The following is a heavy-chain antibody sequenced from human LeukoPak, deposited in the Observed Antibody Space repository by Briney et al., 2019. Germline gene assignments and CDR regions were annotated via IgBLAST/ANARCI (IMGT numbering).Heavy chain of an antibody. CDR2: IYYSGST. V-gene: IGHV4-59*01. CDR3: ARDGRDGYNYAFDY. J-gene: IGHJ4*02. D-gene: IGHD5-24*01. CDR1: GGSISSYY. Sequence: SETLSLTCTVSGGSISSYYWSWIRQPPGKGLEWIGYIYYSGSTNYNPSLKSRVTISVDTSKNQFSLKLSSVTAADTAVYYCARDGRDGYNYAFDYWGQGTLVTISS.